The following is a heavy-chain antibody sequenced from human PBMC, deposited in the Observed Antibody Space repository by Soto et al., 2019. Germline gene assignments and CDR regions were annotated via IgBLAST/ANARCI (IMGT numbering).Heavy chain of an antibody. CDR1: GGSISSGGYY. Sequence: QVQLQESGPGLVKPSQTLSLTCTVSGGSISSGGYYWSWIRQHPGKGLEWIGYIYYSGSTYYNPSLNSRVIISVDTSKNQFSLKLSSVTAADTAVYYCAREGRYFDWLLRPGNYYYYYYMDVWGKGTTVTVSS. J-gene: IGHJ6*03. V-gene: IGHV4-31*03. CDR3: AREGRYFDWLLRPGNYYYYYYMDV. D-gene: IGHD3-9*01. CDR2: IYYSGST.